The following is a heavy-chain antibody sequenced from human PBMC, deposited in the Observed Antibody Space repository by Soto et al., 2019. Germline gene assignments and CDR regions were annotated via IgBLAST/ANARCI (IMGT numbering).Heavy chain of an antibody. J-gene: IGHJ6*03. CDR1: GFTVSSRY. D-gene: IGHD6-25*01. Sequence: GGSLRLSCVASGFTVSSRYMSWVRQAPGKGLEWVSVIYSGGSTYYADSVKGRFTISRDEFKSTLYLQMNSLRAEDTAVYFCARDSGTLDYYYYYMDVWGKGATVTVSS. CDR2: IYSGGST. CDR3: ARDSGTLDYYYYYMDV. V-gene: IGHV3-66*01.